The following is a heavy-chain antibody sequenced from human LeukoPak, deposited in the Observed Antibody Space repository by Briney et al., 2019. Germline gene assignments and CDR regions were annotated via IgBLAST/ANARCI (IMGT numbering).Heavy chain of an antibody. V-gene: IGHV3-30*18. CDR3: AKDIVVVVAATLYAFDI. D-gene: IGHD2-15*01. Sequence: PGRSLRLSCAGSGFTFNNYGIHWVRQAPGKGLEWVAVISFDGSDKYYADSVKGRFTISRDNSKNTLCLQMNSLRAEDTAVYYCAKDIVVVVAATLYAFDIWGQGTMVTVSS. J-gene: IGHJ3*02. CDR1: GFTFNNYG. CDR2: ISFDGSDK.